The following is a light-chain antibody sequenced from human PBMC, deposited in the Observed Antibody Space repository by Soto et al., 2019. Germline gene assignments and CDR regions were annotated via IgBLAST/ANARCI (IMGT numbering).Light chain of an antibody. CDR1: QAINNY. Sequence: DIQLTQSPSFLSASVGDRVTLTCLASQAINNYLAWYQQSPGKAPKLLIYAASTLQSGVPSRFSGSGSGTEFTLTISSLQPEDFATYYCQQVNSYSYTFGQGTKVDIK. V-gene: IGKV1-9*01. CDR2: AAS. J-gene: IGKJ2*01. CDR3: QQVNSYSYT.